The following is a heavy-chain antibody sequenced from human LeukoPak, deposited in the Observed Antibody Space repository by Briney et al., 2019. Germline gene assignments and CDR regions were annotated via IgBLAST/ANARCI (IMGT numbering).Heavy chain of an antibody. J-gene: IGHJ4*02. CDR3: ARQKAAIFDF. CDR2: IYYSGST. D-gene: IGHD2-15*01. V-gene: IGHV4-39*01. CDR1: GGSISSSNYY. Sequence: SETLSLTCSVSGGSISSSNYYWGWIRQHPGKGLEWIGSIYYSGSTNYNPSLKSRITISIDTSKNQFSLKLNSVTAADTAVYYCARQKAAIFDFWGQGTLVTVSS.